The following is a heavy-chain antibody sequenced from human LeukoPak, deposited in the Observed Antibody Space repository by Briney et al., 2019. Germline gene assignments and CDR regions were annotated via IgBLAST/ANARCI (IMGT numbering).Heavy chain of an antibody. CDR2: IYYSGST. J-gene: IGHJ4*02. V-gene: IGHV4-59*08. CDR1: GGSISSYY. D-gene: IGHD2-15*01. CDR3: ASGGGRLIDY. Sequence: SETLSLTCTVSGGSISSYYWSWIRQPPGRGLEWIGYIYYSGSTNYNPSLKGRVTISVDTSKNQFSLKLSSVTAADTAVYYCASGGGRLIDYWGQGTLVTVSS.